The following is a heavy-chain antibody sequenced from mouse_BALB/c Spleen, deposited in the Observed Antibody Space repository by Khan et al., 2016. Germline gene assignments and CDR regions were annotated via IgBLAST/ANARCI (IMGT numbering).Heavy chain of an antibody. Sequence: QIQLVQSGPELKKPGKTVKISCKASGYTFTKYGMNWVKKAPGKGLKWMGWINTYSGESTYADDFKGRFVFSLENAVKTAYLQINNSKNEDTATYFCARYRYYYGSSRYFDVCGAGTTVTVSS. CDR3: ARYRYYYGSSRYFDV. CDR1: GYTFTKYG. D-gene: IGHD1-1*01. V-gene: IGHV9-3-1*01. J-gene: IGHJ1*01. CDR2: INTYSGES.